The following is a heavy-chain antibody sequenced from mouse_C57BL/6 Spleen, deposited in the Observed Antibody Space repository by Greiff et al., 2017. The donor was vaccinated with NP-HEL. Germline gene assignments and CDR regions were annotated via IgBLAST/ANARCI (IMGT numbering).Heavy chain of an antibody. D-gene: IGHD1-1*01. J-gene: IGHJ2*01. Sequence: VQLQQSGPELVKPGASVKISCKASGYTFTDYYMNWVKQSHGKSLEWIGDINPNNGGTSYNQKFKGKATLTVDKSSSTAYMELRSLTSEDSAVYYCARSPLDYYGSSSFDYWGQGTTLTVSS. CDR3: ARSPLDYYGSSSFDY. CDR1: GYTFTDYY. CDR2: INPNNGGT. V-gene: IGHV1-26*01.